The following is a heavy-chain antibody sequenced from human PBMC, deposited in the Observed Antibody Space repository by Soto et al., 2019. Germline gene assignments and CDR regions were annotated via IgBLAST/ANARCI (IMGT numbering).Heavy chain of an antibody. Sequence: SETLSLTCTVSGGSISSYYWSWIRQPPGKGLEWIGYIYYSGSTNYNPSLKSRVTISVDTSKNQFSLKLSSVTAADTAVYYCARDLSMYYYDSSGYYYSWSDPWGQGTLVTVSS. V-gene: IGHV4-59*01. CDR3: ARDLSMYYYDSSGYYYSWSDP. CDR2: IYYSGST. CDR1: GGSISSYY. D-gene: IGHD3-22*01. J-gene: IGHJ5*02.